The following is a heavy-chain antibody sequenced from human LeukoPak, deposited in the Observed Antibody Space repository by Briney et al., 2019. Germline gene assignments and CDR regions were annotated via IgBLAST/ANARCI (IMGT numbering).Heavy chain of an antibody. D-gene: IGHD6-6*01. V-gene: IGHV3-7*01. CDR2: IKGDESVK. J-gene: IGHJ4*02. Sequence: GGSLRLSYGLCGFSFSRRRMSWRRQAPGKGLEWVANIKGDESVKFYVDSVKGRFTISRDNAKKSLYLQMNSLRGEDTAVYYCVRDRQGSSSPQFDCWGQGTQVIVSS. CDR3: VRDRQGSSSPQFDC. CDR1: GFSFSRRR.